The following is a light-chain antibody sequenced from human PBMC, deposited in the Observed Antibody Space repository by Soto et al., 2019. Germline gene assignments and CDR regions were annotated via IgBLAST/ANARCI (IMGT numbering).Light chain of an antibody. CDR3: QSYDNSMSVYV. J-gene: IGLJ1*01. V-gene: IGLV1-40*01. CDR1: SSNIGAHYD. Sequence: QSVLTQPPSVSGSPGPRVTISCTGSSSNIGAHYDVHWYQQLPGTAPKLLIYGNSNRTSGVPDRFSVSKSGTSASLSLTGVQAEDEDDYYCQSYDNSMSVYVFGTGTKLTVL. CDR2: GNS.